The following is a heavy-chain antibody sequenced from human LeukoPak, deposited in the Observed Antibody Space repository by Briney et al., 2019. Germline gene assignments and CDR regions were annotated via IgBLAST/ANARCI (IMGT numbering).Heavy chain of an antibody. Sequence: ASLTVSCKASGYTFTSYSINWVRQAPGQGLEWMGWISTYNGNSNYAQKLQGRVTMTTDTSTSTAYMELRSLRSDDTAMYYCAKDRWRDGSSSFDNWGQGTLVTVSS. CDR3: AKDRWRDGSSSFDN. CDR1: GYTFTSYS. J-gene: IGHJ4*02. V-gene: IGHV1-18*01. CDR2: ISTYNGNS. D-gene: IGHD6-6*01.